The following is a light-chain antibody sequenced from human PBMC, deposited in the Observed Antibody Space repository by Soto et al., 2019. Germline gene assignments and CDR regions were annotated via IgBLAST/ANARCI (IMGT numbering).Light chain of an antibody. CDR2: EVX. J-gene: IGLJ1*01. V-gene: IGLV2-14*01. CDR1: SSDVGGYNY. CDR3: SSYTSSSTPLYV. Sequence: QSALTQPASVSGSPGQSITISCTGTSSDVGGYNYVSWYQQHPGKAPKLMIYEVXXXXXXXXXXXXXXKSGNTASLTISGXXXXDEXXXXXSSYTSSSTPLYVFGTGTKLTVL.